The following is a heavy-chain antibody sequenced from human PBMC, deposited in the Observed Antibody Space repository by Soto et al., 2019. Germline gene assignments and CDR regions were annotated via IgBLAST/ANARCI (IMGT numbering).Heavy chain of an antibody. V-gene: IGHV4-4*02. Sequence: QVQLQESGPGLVKPSGTLSLTCAVSGDSISSSKWWGWVRQPPGKGLEWIGEIYHGGSTNYNPSPKSRVTISIAKSKKQFTLKVNSVTAADTAVYYCATGIAAAGRIDYWGQGTLVTVSS. CDR1: GDSISSSKW. CDR2: IYHGGST. J-gene: IGHJ4*02. CDR3: ATGIAAAGRIDY. D-gene: IGHD6-13*01.